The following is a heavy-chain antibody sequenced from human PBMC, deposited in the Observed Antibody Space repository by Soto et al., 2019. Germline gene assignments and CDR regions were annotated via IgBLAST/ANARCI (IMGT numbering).Heavy chain of an antibody. J-gene: IGHJ4*02. V-gene: IGHV1-69*04. Sequence: SVKVSCKASGGTFSSYTISWVRQAPGQGLEWMGRIIPILGIANYAQKFQGGVTITADKSTSTAYMELSSLRSEDTAVYYCARDGSLGTKDFDYWGQGTLVTVSS. CDR1: GGTFSSYT. D-gene: IGHD3-16*01. CDR3: ARDGSLGTKDFDY. CDR2: IIPILGIA.